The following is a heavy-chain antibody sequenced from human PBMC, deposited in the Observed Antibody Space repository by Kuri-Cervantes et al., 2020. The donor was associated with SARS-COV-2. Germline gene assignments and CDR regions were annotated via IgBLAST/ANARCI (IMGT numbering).Heavy chain of an antibody. J-gene: IGHJ1*01. Sequence: SETLSLTCTVSGGSVSSGSYYWSWIRQPPGKGLEWNGEINHSGSTNYNPSLKSRVTISVDTSKNQFSLKLSSVTAPDTAVYYWARGRDYYDSSGYPDSVYFQHWGQGTLVTVSS. CDR2: INHSGST. CDR3: ARGRDYYDSSGYPDSVYFQH. D-gene: IGHD3-22*01. CDR1: GGSVSSGSYY. V-gene: IGHV4-39*07.